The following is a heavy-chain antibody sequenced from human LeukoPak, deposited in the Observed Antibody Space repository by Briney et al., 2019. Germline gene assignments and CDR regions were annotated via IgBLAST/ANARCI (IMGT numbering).Heavy chain of an antibody. CDR3: ARATDYGGNLDDAFDI. V-gene: IGHV1-2*04. Sequence: ASVKVSCKASGYTFTGYYMHWVRRAPGRGLEWMGWINPNSGGTNYAQKFQGWVTMTRDTSNSTAYMELSRLKSDDTAVYYCARATDYGGNLDDAFDIWGQGTMVTVSS. CDR1: GYTFTGYY. J-gene: IGHJ3*02. D-gene: IGHD4-23*01. CDR2: INPNSGGT.